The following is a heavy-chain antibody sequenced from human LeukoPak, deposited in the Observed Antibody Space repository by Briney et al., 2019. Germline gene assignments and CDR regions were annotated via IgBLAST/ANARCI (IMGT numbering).Heavy chain of an antibody. CDR2: INPNSGGT. Sequence: ASVKVSCKASGYTFTSYAMHWVRQAPGQGLEWMGWINPNSGGTNYAQKFQGRVTMTRDTSISTAYMELSRLRSDDTAVYYCARDSYDSSGFDYWGQGTLVTVSS. J-gene: IGHJ4*02. V-gene: IGHV1-2*02. CDR3: ARDSYDSSGFDY. D-gene: IGHD3-22*01. CDR1: GYTFTSYA.